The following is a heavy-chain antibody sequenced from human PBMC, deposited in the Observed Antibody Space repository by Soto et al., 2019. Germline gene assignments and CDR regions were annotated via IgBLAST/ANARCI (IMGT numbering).Heavy chain of an antibody. V-gene: IGHV1-18*01. CDR3: ARYIAAPGGNAFDI. Sequence: QVQLVQSGAEVKKPGASVKVSCKASAYSFTRYGITWVRQAPGQGLEWVGWINGDNGNTNYARKFQGRVTMTTDTSTSIAYMELRSLRSDDTAVYYCARYIAAPGGNAFDIWGQGTMVTVSS. CDR1: AYSFTRYG. D-gene: IGHD6-13*01. J-gene: IGHJ3*02. CDR2: INGDNGNT.